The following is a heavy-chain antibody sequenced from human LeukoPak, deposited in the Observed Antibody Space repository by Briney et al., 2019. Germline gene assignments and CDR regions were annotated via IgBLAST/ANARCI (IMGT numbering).Heavy chain of an antibody. Sequence: SGGSLRLSCAASGFTFSDHYMDWDRQAPGKGLEWVGRTRNKANSYTTEYAASVKGRFTISRDDSKNSLYLQMNSLKTEDTAVYYCARDPGRDYFDYWGQGTLVTVSS. CDR1: GFTFSDHY. CDR3: ARDPGRDYFDY. V-gene: IGHV3-72*01. CDR2: TRNKANSYTT. J-gene: IGHJ4*02. D-gene: IGHD2-15*01.